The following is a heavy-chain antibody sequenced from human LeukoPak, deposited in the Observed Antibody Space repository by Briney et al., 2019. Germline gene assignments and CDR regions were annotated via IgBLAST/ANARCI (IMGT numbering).Heavy chain of an antibody. J-gene: IGHJ4*02. CDR2: IRYDGSNK. Sequence: GGSLRLSCAASGFTFSSYGMHWVRQASGKGLEWVAFIRYDGSNKYYADSVKGRFTISRDNSKNTLYLQMNSLRVEDTAVYYCARDRVSGSGSIDYWGQGTLVTVSS. CDR3: ARDRVSGSGSIDY. V-gene: IGHV3-30*02. D-gene: IGHD3-10*01. CDR1: GFTFSSYG.